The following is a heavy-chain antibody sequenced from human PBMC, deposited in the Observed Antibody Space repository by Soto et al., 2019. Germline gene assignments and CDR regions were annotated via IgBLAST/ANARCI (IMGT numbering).Heavy chain of an antibody. CDR2: ISAYNGNT. D-gene: IGHD2-15*01. CDR1: GYTFTSYG. CDR3: ARDIVVVVAATPATIWHYYYYGVDV. J-gene: IGHJ6*02. Sequence: ASVKVSCKASGYTFTSYGISWVRQAPGQGLEWMGWISAYNGNTNYAQKLQGRVTMTTDTSTSTAYMELRSLRSDDTAVYYCARDIVVVVAATPATIWHYYYYGVDVWGQGTTVTVSS. V-gene: IGHV1-18*01.